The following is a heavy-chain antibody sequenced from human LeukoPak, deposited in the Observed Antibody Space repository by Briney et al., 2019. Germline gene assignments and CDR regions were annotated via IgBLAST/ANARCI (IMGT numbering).Heavy chain of an antibody. J-gene: IGHJ6*03. CDR2: FSGSGGST. CDR1: GFTFSSYG. CDR3: AKGHGWEASYYYYYMDV. V-gene: IGHV3-23*01. D-gene: IGHD1-26*01. Sequence: GGSLRLSCAASGFTFSSYGMSWVRQAPGKGLECISGFSGSGGSTYYADSVKGRFTISRDNSKNTLYLQMNSLRAEDTAVYYCAKGHGWEASYYYYYMDVWGKGTTVTISS.